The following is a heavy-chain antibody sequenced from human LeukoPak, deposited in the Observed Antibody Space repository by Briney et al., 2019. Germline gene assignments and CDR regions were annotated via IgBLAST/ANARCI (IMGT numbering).Heavy chain of an antibody. J-gene: IGHJ4*02. CDR2: ISAYSGNT. V-gene: IGHV1-18*01. CDR1: GYTFISYA. CDR3: ARTGVATISRYFDY. Sequence: ASVKVSCKASGYTFISYAMHWVRQAPGQGLEWMGWISAYSGNTNYAQKLQGRVTMTTDTSTSTAYMELRSLRSDDTVVYYCARTGVATISRYFDYWGQGTLVTVSS. D-gene: IGHD5-12*01.